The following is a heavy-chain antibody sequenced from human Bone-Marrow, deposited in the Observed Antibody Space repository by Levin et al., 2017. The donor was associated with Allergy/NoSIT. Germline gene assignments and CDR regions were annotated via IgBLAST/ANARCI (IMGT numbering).Heavy chain of an antibody. CDR1: GLAFGSPS. J-gene: IGHJ4*02. D-gene: IGHD3-9*01. Sequence: GESLKISCIASGLAFGSPSMNWVRQSPGKPLEWLAFITGSGPTTFYADSVRGRFTISRDNAKDALFLQMSGLSGDDTGVYYCVRNAILTAAVWGQGALVTVSS. V-gene: IGHV3-48*01. CDR2: ITGSGPTT. CDR3: VRNAILTAAV.